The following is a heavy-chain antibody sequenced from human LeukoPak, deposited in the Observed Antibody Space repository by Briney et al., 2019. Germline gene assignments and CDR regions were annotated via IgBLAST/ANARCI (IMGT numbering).Heavy chain of an antibody. Sequence: ASVKVSREASGYTFTSYGISWVRQAPGQGLEWMGWISAYNGNTNYAQKLQGRVTMTTDTSTSTAYMELRSLRSDDTAVYYCARDRERVVATMGYYWGQGTLVTVSS. CDR2: ISAYNGNT. CDR1: GYTFTSYG. V-gene: IGHV1-18*01. D-gene: IGHD5-12*01. J-gene: IGHJ4*02. CDR3: ARDRERVVATMGYY.